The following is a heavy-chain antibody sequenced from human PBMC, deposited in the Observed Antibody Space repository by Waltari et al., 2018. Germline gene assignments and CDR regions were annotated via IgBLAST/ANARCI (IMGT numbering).Heavy chain of an antibody. CDR2: ISYDGSNK. J-gene: IGHJ4*02. Sequence: QVQLVESGGGVVQPGRSLRLSCAASGFTFSRYGMHWVRQAPGKGLEWVAVISYDGSNKYYADSVKGRFTISRDNSKNTLYLQMNSLRAEDTAVYYCAKHVNGGGVVDYWGQGTLVTVSS. CDR3: AKHVNGGGVVDY. D-gene: IGHD1-1*01. V-gene: IGHV3-30*18. CDR1: GFTFSRYG.